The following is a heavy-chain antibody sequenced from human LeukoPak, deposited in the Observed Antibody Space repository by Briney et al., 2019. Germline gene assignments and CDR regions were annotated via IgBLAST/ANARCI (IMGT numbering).Heavy chain of an antibody. CDR2: IQQDGSEK. CDR3: ARSNREFASGSGDL. V-gene: IGHV3-7*05. CDR1: GFTFSSHW. Sequence: GGSLRLSCAASGFTFSSHWMSWVRQGAGKGLEWGANIQQDGSEKYYVDSVKGRFTISSDNAQNSLYLLMNSLRAEDTAVYYCARSNREFASGSGDLWGQGTLVTVSS. D-gene: IGHD3-10*01. J-gene: IGHJ5*02.